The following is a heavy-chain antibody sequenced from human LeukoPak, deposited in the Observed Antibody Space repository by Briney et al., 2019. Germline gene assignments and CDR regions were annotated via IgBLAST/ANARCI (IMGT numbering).Heavy chain of an antibody. J-gene: IGHJ4*02. Sequence: RSLSLSCTASGFTFGDYVMNWVRPAPGKGLEWVGFIRSGGTTEYAASVKGRFIISRDDSKSIAYLQMNSLKTEDTAVYYCSSPRRSSGWYDFDYWGQGTLVTVSS. CDR1: GFTFGDYV. D-gene: IGHD6-19*01. CDR2: IRSGGTT. V-gene: IGHV3-49*04. CDR3: SSPRRSSGWYDFDY.